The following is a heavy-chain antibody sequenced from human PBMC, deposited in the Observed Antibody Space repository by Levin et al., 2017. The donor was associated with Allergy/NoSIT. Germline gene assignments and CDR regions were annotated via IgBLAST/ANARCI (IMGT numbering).Heavy chain of an antibody. Sequence: PGGSLRLSCAASGFTFSSYAMSWVRQAPGKGLEWVSAISGSGGSTYYADSVKGRFTISRDNSKNTLYLQMNSLRAEDTAVYYCAKSRGYGGNHIDAFDIWGQGTMVTVSS. D-gene: IGHD4-23*01. CDR1: GFTFSSYA. J-gene: IGHJ3*02. CDR2: ISGSGGST. CDR3: AKSRGYGGNHIDAFDI. V-gene: IGHV3-23*01.